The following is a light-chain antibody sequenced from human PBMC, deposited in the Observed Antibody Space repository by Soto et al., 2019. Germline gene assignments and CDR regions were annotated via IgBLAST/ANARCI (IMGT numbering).Light chain of an antibody. CDR1: SSDVGGYNY. Sequence: SALTQPPSASGSPGQSVTISCTGTSSDVGGYNYVSWYQQHPGKAPKLMIYEVSKRPSGVPDRFSGSKSGNTASLTVSGLQAEDEADYYCSSYAGSNNYVFGTGTKVTLL. J-gene: IGLJ1*01. CDR3: SSYAGSNNYV. V-gene: IGLV2-8*01. CDR2: EVS.